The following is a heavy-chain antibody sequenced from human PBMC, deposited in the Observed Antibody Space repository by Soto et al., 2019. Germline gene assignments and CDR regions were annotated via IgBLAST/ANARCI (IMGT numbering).Heavy chain of an antibody. CDR3: ARDLGPRGYNWNSKDDYYYYGMDV. D-gene: IGHD1-7*01. Sequence: QVQLVESGGGVVQPGRSLRLSCAASGFTFSSYGMHWVRQAPGKGLEWVAVIWYDGSNKYYADSVKGRFTISRDNSKNTLYLQMNSLRAEDTAVYYCARDLGPRGYNWNSKDDYYYYGMDVWGQGTTVTVSS. J-gene: IGHJ6*02. CDR1: GFTFSSYG. V-gene: IGHV3-33*01. CDR2: IWYDGSNK.